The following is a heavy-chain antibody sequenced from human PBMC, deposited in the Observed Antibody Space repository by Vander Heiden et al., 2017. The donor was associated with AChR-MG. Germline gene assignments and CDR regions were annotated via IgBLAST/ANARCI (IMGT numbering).Heavy chain of an antibody. Sequence: QLQLQESGPGLVKPSETLSLTCSVSGDSISSSSYYWGWIRQPPGKGLEWIAHLFYTGTNPQNPPLKDSVPNSVDTSKNQFSLKLSLVTRAEPAVYYCVRPAGAIVSTSLDPWFQGTLVTVS. CDR2: LFYTGTN. V-gene: IGHV4-39*01. D-gene: IGHD5-12*01. J-gene: IGHJ5*02. CDR3: VRPAGAIVSTSLDP. CDR1: GDSISSSSYY.